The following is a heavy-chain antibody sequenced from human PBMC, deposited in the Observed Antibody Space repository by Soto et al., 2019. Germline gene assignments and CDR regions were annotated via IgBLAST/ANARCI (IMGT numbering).Heavy chain of an antibody. J-gene: IGHJ4*02. CDR3: ARDGSGSPGAADH. D-gene: IGHD1-26*01. Sequence: SETLSLTCTVSGGSISSSNYYWGWIRQPPGKGLEWIGEVYYSGSTYYNPSLKSRVTISVDTSKNQFSLNLRSVTAADTAVYYCARDGSGSPGAADHWGQGTLVTVSS. V-gene: IGHV4-39*07. CDR1: GGSISSSNYY. CDR2: VYYSGST.